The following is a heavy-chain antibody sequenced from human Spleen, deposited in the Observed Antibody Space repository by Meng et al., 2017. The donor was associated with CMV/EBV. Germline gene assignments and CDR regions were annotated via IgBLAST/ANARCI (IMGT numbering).Heavy chain of an antibody. CDR3: ARDNWALGGFDY. Sequence: CKASGFTFTRYDINWVRQAPGQGLEWMGWMNPNSGDTGFAQKFQGRVTLTRDTSINTAYMELNSLRFEDTAVYFRARDNWALGGFDYWGQGTLVTVSS. V-gene: IGHV1-8*01. J-gene: IGHJ4*02. D-gene: IGHD1-1*01. CDR1: GFTFTRYD. CDR2: MNPNSGDT.